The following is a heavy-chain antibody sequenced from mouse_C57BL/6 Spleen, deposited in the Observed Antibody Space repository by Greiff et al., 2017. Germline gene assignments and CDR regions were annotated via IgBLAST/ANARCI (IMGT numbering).Heavy chain of an antibody. CDR2: IYPGSGST. Sequence: VQLQQPGAELVKLGASVKMFCKASGYTFISSWITWVKRRPGQGLEWIGDIYPGSGSTNYNVKFMSKATLTVDTSSSTAYMQLSSLTSEDSAVDYCASCNYPTWFAYWGQGTLVTVSA. CDR3: ASCNYPTWFAY. D-gene: IGHD2-1*01. CDR1: GYTFISSW. J-gene: IGHJ3*01. V-gene: IGHV1-55*01.